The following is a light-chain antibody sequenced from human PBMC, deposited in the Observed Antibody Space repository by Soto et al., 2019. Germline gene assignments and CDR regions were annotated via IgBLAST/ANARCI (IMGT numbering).Light chain of an antibody. J-gene: IGKJ1*01. V-gene: IGKV1-5*03. Sequence: DIQMTQSPSTLSGSVGDRVTITCRASQTISSWLAWYQQKPGKAPKLLIYKASTLKSGVPSRFSGSGSGTEFTLTISSLQPDDFATYYCQQHNSYGTFGQGTKVDIK. CDR2: KAS. CDR3: QQHNSYGT. CDR1: QTISSW.